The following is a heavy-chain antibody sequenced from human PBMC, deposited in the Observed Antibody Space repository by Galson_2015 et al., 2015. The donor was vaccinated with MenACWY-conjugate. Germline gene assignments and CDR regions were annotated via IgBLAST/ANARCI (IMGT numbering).Heavy chain of an antibody. CDR3: VRHEFSYASDWYDLVDY. CDR2: IDPSDSYT. J-gene: IGHJ4*02. D-gene: IGHD6-19*01. V-gene: IGHV5-10-1*01. Sequence: QSGAEVKKPGDSLRISCKGSGYSFTSHWITWVRQMPGKGLEWMGRIDPSDSYTHYSPSLQGHVTISADMSINTAYLQWSSLKASDTAVYYCVRHEFSYASDWYDLVDYWGQGTLVTVSS. CDR1: GYSFTSHW.